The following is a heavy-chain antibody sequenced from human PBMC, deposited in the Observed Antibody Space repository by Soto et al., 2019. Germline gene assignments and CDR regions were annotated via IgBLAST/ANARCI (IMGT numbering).Heavy chain of an antibody. V-gene: IGHV1-69*13. J-gene: IGHJ4*02. Sequence: SVKVSCKASGGTFSSYAISWVLQAPGQVLEWMGGVIPIFGTANYAQKFQGRVTITADESTSTAYMELSSLRSEDTAVYYCARSTPKYCSSTSCGNYYFDYWGQGTLVTVS. CDR3: ARSTPKYCSSTSCGNYYFDY. CDR1: GGTFSSYA. D-gene: IGHD2-2*01. CDR2: VIPIFGTA.